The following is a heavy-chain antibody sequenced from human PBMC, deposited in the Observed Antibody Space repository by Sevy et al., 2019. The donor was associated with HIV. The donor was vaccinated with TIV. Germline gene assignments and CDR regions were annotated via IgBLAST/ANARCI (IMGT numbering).Heavy chain of an antibody. D-gene: IGHD3-10*01. Sequence: GGSLRLSCAASGFTFSTYGMHWVRQAPGKGLEWVAVISYDGNNKYYADSVKGGLTISRDNSKNTLFLQMNSLRGEDTVVYYCAGSSYGAQDYWGQGTLVTVSS. J-gene: IGHJ4*02. V-gene: IGHV3-30*03. CDR2: ISYDGNNK. CDR3: AGSSYGAQDY. CDR1: GFTFSTYG.